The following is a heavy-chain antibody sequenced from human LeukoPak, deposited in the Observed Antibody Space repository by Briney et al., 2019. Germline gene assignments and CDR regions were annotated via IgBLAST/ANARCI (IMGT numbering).Heavy chain of an antibody. Sequence: GGSLRLSCAASGFTFSSYSMNWVRQAPGKGLEWVSSISSSSSYIYYADSVKGRFTISRDNAKNSLYLQMNSLRAEDTAVYYCAREYCNSNSCYEGGLDYWGQGTLVTVSS. CDR1: GFTFSSYS. J-gene: IGHJ4*02. CDR2: ISSSSSYI. D-gene: IGHD2-2*01. CDR3: AREYCNSNSCYEGGLDY. V-gene: IGHV3-21*01.